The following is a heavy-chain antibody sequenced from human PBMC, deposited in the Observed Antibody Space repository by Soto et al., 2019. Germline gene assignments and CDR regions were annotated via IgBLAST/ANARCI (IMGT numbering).Heavy chain of an antibody. Sequence: LRLSCGSSGFNFNTYAMYWVRQGPVKGLDWVAVISYDGNSQYYADAVKGRFTISRDNSKNTVYLQMNSLRPEDTAFYYCAKERRSYGTPYYYYGMDVWGQGTTVTVSS. CDR2: ISYDGNSQ. CDR3: AKERRSYGTPYYYYGMDV. V-gene: IGHV3-30-3*01. J-gene: IGHJ6*02. CDR1: GFNFNTYA. D-gene: IGHD1-1*01.